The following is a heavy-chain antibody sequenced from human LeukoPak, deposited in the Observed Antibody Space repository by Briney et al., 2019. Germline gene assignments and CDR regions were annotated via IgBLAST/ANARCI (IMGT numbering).Heavy chain of an antibody. V-gene: IGHV3-21*01. D-gene: IGHD2-2*02. J-gene: IGHJ4*02. CDR1: GFTFSSYS. Sequence: GGSLRLSCAASGFTFSSYSMNWVRQAPGKGLEWVSSISSSSSSYIYYADSVKGRFTISRDNAKNSLYLQMNSLRAEDTAVYYCARGCSSTSCYSGNYDYWGQGTLVTVSS. CDR3: ARGCSSTSCYSGNYDY. CDR2: ISSSSSSYI.